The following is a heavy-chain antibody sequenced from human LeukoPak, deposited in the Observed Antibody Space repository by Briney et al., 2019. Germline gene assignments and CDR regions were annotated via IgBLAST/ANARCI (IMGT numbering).Heavy chain of an antibody. V-gene: IGHV3-7*01. D-gene: IGHD3-3*01. CDR1: GFTFSSYW. J-gene: IGHJ4*02. CDR2: IKQDGSEK. CDR3: ARDQGDFWSGYGRDY. Sequence: GGSLRLSCAASGFTFSSYWMSWVRQAPGKGLEWVANIKQDGSEKYYVDSVKGRFTISKDNAKISLYLQMNSLRAEDTAVYYCARDQGDFWSGYGRDYWGQGTLVTVSS.